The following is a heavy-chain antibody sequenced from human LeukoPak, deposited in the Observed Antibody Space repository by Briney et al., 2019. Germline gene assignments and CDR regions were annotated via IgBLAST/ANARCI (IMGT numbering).Heavy chain of an antibody. CDR1: GFTFNSYG. V-gene: IGHV3-30*02. CDR3: AKEKNLELLLRYFDL. CDR2: IRYGGCNE. J-gene: IGHJ2*01. D-gene: IGHD2-15*01. Sequence: PGGSLRLSCAASGFTFNSYGMHWVRQAPGKGLEWVAFIRYGGCNEYYADSVKGRFTISRDNSRNTLYLQMNSLRADDTAVYYCAKEKNLELLLRYFDLWGPSNPFTVSS.